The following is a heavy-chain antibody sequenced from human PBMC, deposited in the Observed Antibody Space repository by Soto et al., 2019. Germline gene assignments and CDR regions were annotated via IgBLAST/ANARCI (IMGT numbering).Heavy chain of an antibody. V-gene: IGHV4-59*01. D-gene: IGHD1-1*01. Sequence: QVQLQESGPGLVKPSETLSLTCTVSGGSISSYYWSWIRQPPGKGLEWIGYIYYSGSTNYNPSLKSRVTISVDTSKNQFSLKLSSVTAADTAVYYCARERVQLERRYYYYGMDVWGQGTTVTVSS. CDR2: IYYSGST. CDR1: GGSISSYY. CDR3: ARERVQLERRYYYYGMDV. J-gene: IGHJ6*02.